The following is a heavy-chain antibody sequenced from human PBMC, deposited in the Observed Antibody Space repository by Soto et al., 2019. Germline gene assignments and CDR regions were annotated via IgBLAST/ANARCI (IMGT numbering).Heavy chain of an antibody. V-gene: IGHV1-69*02. CDR3: ARGGSSSWYGTPNYYYYGMDV. Sequence: QVQLVQSGAEVKKPGSSVKVSCKASGGTFSSYTISWVRQAPGQGLEWMGRIIPILGIANYAQKFQGRVTITADKSTGTAYMELSSLRSEDTAVYYCARGGSSSWYGTPNYYYYGMDVWGQGTTVTVSS. CDR2: IIPILGIA. CDR1: GGTFSSYT. D-gene: IGHD6-13*01. J-gene: IGHJ6*02.